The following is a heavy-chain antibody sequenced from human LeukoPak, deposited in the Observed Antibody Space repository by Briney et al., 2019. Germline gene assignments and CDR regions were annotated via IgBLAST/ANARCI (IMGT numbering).Heavy chain of an antibody. CDR2: ISSSSSYI. D-gene: IGHD2-15*01. Sequence: GGSLRLSCAASGFTFSSYSMNWVRQAPGKGLEWVSSISSSSSYIYYADSVKGRFTISRDNAKNSLYLQMNSLRAEDTAVYYCAREARPLGYCSGGSCYPRRWFGPWGQGTLVTVSS. J-gene: IGHJ5*02. V-gene: IGHV3-21*01. CDR1: GFTFSSYS. CDR3: AREARPLGYCSGGSCYPRRWFGP.